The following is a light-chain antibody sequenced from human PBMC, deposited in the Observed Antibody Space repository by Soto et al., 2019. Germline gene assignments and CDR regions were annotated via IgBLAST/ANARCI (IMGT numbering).Light chain of an antibody. CDR3: LQHSSYPPT. J-gene: IGKJ4*01. Sequence: DIQMTQSPSSLSASVGARVTITCRASQGIGSALGWYQQKPRKAPKRLIYAASSLQSGVPSRFSGSGSGTEFTTTISSLQPEDFAKYDCLQHSSYPPTFGGGTKVESK. CDR2: AAS. V-gene: IGKV1-17*01. CDR1: QGIGSA.